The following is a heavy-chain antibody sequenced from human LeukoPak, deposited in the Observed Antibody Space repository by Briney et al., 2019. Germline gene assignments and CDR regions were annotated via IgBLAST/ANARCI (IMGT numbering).Heavy chain of an antibody. CDR2: ISPSSSTI. V-gene: IGHV3-48*02. Sequence: GGSLRLSCAASGFTFSRYSMTWVRLAPGQGLEWVSYISPSSSTIYYADSVKGRFTISRDNAKNSLYLQMNSLRDEDAAVYYCARDNWFDCWGQGTLVTVSS. CDR1: GFTFSRYS. J-gene: IGHJ5*01. CDR3: ARDNWFDC.